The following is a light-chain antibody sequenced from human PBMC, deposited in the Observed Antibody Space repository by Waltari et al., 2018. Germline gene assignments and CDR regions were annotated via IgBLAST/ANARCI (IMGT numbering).Light chain of an antibody. Sequence: QSALTQPASVSGSPGQSIPISCTGISSDIGDYIVSWYQHHPGKAPKLMIYEVGSRPPGVSNRFSGSKSGNTASLTISGLQAEDEADYYCLSYTTSDILGVFGGGTKLTVL. CDR2: EVG. J-gene: IGLJ3*02. CDR1: SSDIGDYI. V-gene: IGLV2-14*01. CDR3: LSYTTSDILGV.